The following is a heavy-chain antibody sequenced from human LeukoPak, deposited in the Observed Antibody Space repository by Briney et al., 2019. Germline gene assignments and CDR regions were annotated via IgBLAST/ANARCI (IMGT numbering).Heavy chain of an antibody. CDR2: TFYSGST. D-gene: IGHD6-13*01. J-gene: IGHJ4*02. V-gene: IGHV4-59*01. CDR3: ASGPYPALGTDHQFDY. Sequence: SETLSLTCTVSGASISSYYWSWIRQPPGKGLEWIGYTFYSGSTLYNPTLQSRVTISVDTSKNQFSLKLTSVTAADTAVYYCASGPYPALGTDHQFDYWGQGTLVTVSS. CDR1: GASISSYY.